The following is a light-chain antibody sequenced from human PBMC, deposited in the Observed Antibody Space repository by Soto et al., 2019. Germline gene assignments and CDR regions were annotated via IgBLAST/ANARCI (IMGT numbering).Light chain of an antibody. V-gene: IGKV3-20*01. CDR3: QQYGSSPT. CDR1: QSVRSSY. CDR2: GAS. Sequence: EIVLTQSPGTLSLSPGERATLSCRASQSVRSSYLAWYQQKPGQAPRLLIYGASTMATGIPDRFSGSGSGTAFTLTISRLEPEDFAVYYCQQYGSSPTFGQGTKVEIK. J-gene: IGKJ1*01.